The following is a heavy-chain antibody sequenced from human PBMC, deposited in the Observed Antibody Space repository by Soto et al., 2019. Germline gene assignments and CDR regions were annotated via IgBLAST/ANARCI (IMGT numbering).Heavy chain of an antibody. V-gene: IGHV1-69*06. D-gene: IGHD3-22*01. CDR2: IIPIFGTA. Sequence: QVQLVQSGAEVKKPGSSVKVSCKASGGTFSSYAISWVRQAPGQGLEWMGGIIPIFGTANYAKKFQGRVKITADKSTSTAYMDVSSLRFEDRAVYYCAGQYYYDNSGYLGTFDIWGQETMVTVSS. CDR3: AGQYYYDNSGYLGTFDI. J-gene: IGHJ3*02. CDR1: GGTFSSYA.